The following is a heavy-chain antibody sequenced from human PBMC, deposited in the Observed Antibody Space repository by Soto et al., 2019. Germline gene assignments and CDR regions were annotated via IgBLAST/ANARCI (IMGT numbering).Heavy chain of an antibody. CDR3: ARRTSGWYLDY. Sequence: EVQLLESGGGLVQPGGSLRLSCAASGFTFSSYAMSWVRQAPGKGLEWVSTISGSGGSAYYADSVKGRFTISRDNSKNTLYVQMNSLRAEDTAVFYCARRTSGWYLDYWGQGTLVTVSS. J-gene: IGHJ4*02. D-gene: IGHD6-19*01. CDR1: GFTFSSYA. CDR2: ISGSGGSA. V-gene: IGHV3-23*01.